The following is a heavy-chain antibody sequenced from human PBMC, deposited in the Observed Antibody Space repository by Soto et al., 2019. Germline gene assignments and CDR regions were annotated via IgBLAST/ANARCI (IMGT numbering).Heavy chain of an antibody. Sequence: GGSLRLSCAASRFTFSDYNMNWVRQAPGKGLEWVSSISRSSTYMFYAESVKGRFTISRDNANNSLYLHLNSLRADDTAIYFCAKGEHTATWSSFFDNWGQGTLVTVSS. CDR3: AKGEHTATWSSFFDN. J-gene: IGHJ4*02. V-gene: IGHV3-21*01. CDR1: RFTFSDYN. D-gene: IGHD1-26*01. CDR2: ISRSSTYM.